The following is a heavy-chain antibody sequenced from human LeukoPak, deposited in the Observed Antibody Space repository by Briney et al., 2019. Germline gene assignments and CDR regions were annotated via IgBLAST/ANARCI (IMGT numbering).Heavy chain of an antibody. J-gene: IGHJ4*02. Sequence: PGGSLRLSCAASGDTFSSYWMSWVRQAPGRGLEWVANRKQDGSEKYYVDSVKGRFTISRDNAKNSLYLQMNSLRAEDTAVYYCARDDIVVVTATPDYWGQGTLVTVSS. D-gene: IGHD2-21*02. CDR1: GDTFSSYW. CDR3: ARDDIVVVTATPDY. CDR2: RKQDGSEK. V-gene: IGHV3-7*01.